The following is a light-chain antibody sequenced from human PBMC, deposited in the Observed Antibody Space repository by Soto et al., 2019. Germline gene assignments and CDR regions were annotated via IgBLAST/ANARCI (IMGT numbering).Light chain of an antibody. CDR1: SSDVGGYDY. Sequence: QSVLTQPASVSGSPGQSITISCTGTSSDVGGYDYVSWYQLHPGKAPKLMVFEVNNRPSGVSYRFSGSKSGTYASLAITGLQADDEAAYYCQSFDNTLSASIFGGGTKVTVL. J-gene: IGLJ2*01. CDR3: QSFDNTLSASI. V-gene: IGLV2-14*01. CDR2: EVN.